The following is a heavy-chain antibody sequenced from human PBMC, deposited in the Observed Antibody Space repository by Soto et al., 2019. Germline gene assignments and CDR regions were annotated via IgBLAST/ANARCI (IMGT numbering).Heavy chain of an antibody. J-gene: IGHJ6*02. CDR1: GGSVSSGSYY. V-gene: IGHV4-61*01. D-gene: IGHD1-26*01. CDR3: ARDYSGSYYYYYYYGMDV. Sequence: PSETLSLTCTVSGGSVSSGSYYWSWIRQPPGKGLEWIGYIYYSGSTNYNPSLKSRVTISVDKSKNQFSLKLSSVTAADTAVYYCARDYSGSYYYYYYYGMDVWGQGTTVTVSS. CDR2: IYYSGST.